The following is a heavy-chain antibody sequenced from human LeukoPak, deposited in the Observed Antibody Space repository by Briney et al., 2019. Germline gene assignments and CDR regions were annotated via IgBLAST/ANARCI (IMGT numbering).Heavy chain of an antibody. Sequence: SETLSLTCAVSGGSFSGYYWGWIRQPPGKGLEWIGSIYYSGSTYYNPSLKSRVTISVDTSKNQFSLKLSSVTAADTAVYYCARPALPETLDYFDYWGQGTLVTVSS. CDR3: ARPALPETLDYFDY. V-gene: IGHV4-39*01. CDR1: GGSFSGYY. J-gene: IGHJ4*02. D-gene: IGHD1-26*01. CDR2: IYYSGST.